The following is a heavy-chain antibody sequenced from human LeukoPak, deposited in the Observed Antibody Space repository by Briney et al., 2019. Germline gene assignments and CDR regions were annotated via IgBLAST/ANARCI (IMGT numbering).Heavy chain of an antibody. CDR3: ARQQESEIAAAVIDY. J-gene: IGHJ4*02. Sequence: PSETLSLTCAVYGGSFSDYWWTWIRQSPGKGLEWIGEVNHSGRTNYNPSLKSRVSISVDRSKKQFSLKLSSVTAADTAVYYCARQQESEIAAAVIDYWGQGTLVTVSS. D-gene: IGHD6-13*01. V-gene: IGHV4-34*01. CDR1: GGSFSDYW. CDR2: VNHSGRT.